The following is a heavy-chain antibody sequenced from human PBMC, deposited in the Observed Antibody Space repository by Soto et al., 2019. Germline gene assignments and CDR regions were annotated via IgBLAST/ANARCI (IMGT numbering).Heavy chain of an antibody. Sequence: QVQLVESGGGVVQPGRSLRLSCAASGFTFSSYGMHWVRQAPGKGLEWVAVISYDGSNKYYADSVKGRFTISRDNSTNTLYLQMNSLRAEDTAVYYCARQIVATRIYFDYWGQGTLVTVSS. CDR1: GFTFSSYG. V-gene: IGHV3-30*03. CDR2: ISYDGSNK. J-gene: IGHJ4*02. D-gene: IGHD5-12*01. CDR3: ARQIVATRIYFDY.